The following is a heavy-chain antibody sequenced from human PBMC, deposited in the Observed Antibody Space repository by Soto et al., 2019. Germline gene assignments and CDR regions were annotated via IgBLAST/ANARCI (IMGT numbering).Heavy chain of an antibody. CDR2: IYYSGST. CDR1: GGSISSGGYY. Sequence: QVQLQESGPGLVKPSQTLSLTCTVSGGSISSGGYYWSWIRQHPGKGLEWIGYIYYSGSTYYNPSLKSRVTISVDTSKNQFSLKLSSVTAADTAVYYCARWWQQLPRRGWFDPWGQGTLVTVSS. D-gene: IGHD6-13*01. V-gene: IGHV4-31*03. J-gene: IGHJ5*02. CDR3: ARWWQQLPRRGWFDP.